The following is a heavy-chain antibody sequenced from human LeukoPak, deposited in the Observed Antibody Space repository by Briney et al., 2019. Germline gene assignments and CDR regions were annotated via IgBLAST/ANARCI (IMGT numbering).Heavy chain of an antibody. CDR3: ATHRDGYNYAFDI. J-gene: IGHJ3*02. V-gene: IGHV1-69*05. Sequence: SVKVSCKASGGTFSSYAISWVRQAPGQGLEWMGRIIPIFGTANYAQKFQGRVTITTDESTSTAYMELSSLRSEDTAVYYCATHRDGYNYAFDIWGQGTMVTSLQ. D-gene: IGHD5-24*01. CDR1: GGTFSSYA. CDR2: IIPIFGTA.